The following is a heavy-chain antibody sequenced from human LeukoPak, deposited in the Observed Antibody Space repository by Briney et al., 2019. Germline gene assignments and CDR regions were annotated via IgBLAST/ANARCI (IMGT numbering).Heavy chain of an antibody. CDR2: VSWNSASV. CDR3: AKDYGYSSSWYDY. V-gene: IGHV3-9*01. J-gene: IGHJ4*02. CDR1: GFTFDDYG. Sequence: HPGRSLRLSCEASGFTFDDYGMHWVRHAPGKGLEWVSTVSWNSASVGYVDSVKGRFTISRDNAKKTLYLQMNSLRPEDTALYYCAKDYGYSSSWYDYWGQGTLVTVSS. D-gene: IGHD6-13*01.